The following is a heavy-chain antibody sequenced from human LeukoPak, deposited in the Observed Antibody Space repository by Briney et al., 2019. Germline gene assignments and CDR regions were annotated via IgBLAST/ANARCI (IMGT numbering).Heavy chain of an antibody. CDR3: AKDRWGAVASFDY. V-gene: IGHV3-30*04. CDR2: ISYDGSNK. Sequence: GGSLRLSCAASGFTFSSYEMHWVRQAPGKGLEWVAVISYDGSNKYYADSVKGRFTISRDNSKNTLYLQMNSLESEDTAVYYCAKDRWGAVASFDYWGQGTLVTVSS. D-gene: IGHD6-19*01. J-gene: IGHJ4*02. CDR1: GFTFSSYE.